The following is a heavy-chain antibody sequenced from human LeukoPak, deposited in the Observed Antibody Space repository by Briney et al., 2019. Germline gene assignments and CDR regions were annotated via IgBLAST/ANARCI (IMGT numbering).Heavy chain of an antibody. V-gene: IGHV1-2*02. CDR1: GYTFTGYY. D-gene: IGHD2-15*01. Sequence: GASVKVSCKASGYTFTGYYMHWVRQAPGQGLEWMGWINPNSGCTNYAQKFQGRVTMTRDTSISTAYLELSRLRSDDTAVYYCARGFLVGMFDYGGQGTLVTVSS. CDR2: INPNSGCT. J-gene: IGHJ4*02. CDR3: ARGFLVGMFDY.